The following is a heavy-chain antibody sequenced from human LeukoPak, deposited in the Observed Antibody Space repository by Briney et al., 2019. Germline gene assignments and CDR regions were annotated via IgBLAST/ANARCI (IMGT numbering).Heavy chain of an antibody. D-gene: IGHD3-3*01. Sequence: KPGESLKISCKGSGYSFTSYYLAWVRQMPGKGPEWMGLIYPADSDIRYSPSFQGQVTISVDKSVSTAYLQWSSLKASDTAMYYCARPHRDGYYADAFDIWAQGTMVTVSS. CDR3: ARPHRDGYYADAFDI. CDR1: GYSFTSYY. CDR2: IYPADSDI. V-gene: IGHV5-51*03. J-gene: IGHJ3*02.